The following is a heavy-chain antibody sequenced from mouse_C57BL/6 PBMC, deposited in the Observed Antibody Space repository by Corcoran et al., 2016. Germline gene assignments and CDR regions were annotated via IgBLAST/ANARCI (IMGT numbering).Heavy chain of an antibody. V-gene: IGHV1-19*01. Sequence: EVQLQQSGPVLVQPGASVKMSGKASGYTFTDYYMNGVKQSHGKSLEWIGVINPYNGGTSYNQKFKGKATLTVDKSSSTAYMELNSLTSEDSAVYYCARAPGSSFDYWGQGTTLTVSS. CDR2: INPYNGGT. CDR3: ARAPGSSFDY. D-gene: IGHD1-1*01. CDR1: GYTFTDYY. J-gene: IGHJ2*01.